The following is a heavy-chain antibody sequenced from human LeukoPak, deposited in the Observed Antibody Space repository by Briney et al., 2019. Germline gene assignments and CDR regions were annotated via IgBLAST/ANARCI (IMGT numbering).Heavy chain of an antibody. CDR2: ISYDGSNK. CDR3: ARDSSGYDFWSGSSTYFDY. V-gene: IGHV3-30-3*01. D-gene: IGHD3-3*01. Sequence: PGGSLRLSCAASGFTFSSYAMHWVRQAPGKGLEWVAVISYDGSNKYYADSVKGRFTISRDNSKNTLYLQMNSLRAEDTAVYYCARDSSGYDFWSGSSTYFDYWGQGTLVTVSS. J-gene: IGHJ4*02. CDR1: GFTFSSYA.